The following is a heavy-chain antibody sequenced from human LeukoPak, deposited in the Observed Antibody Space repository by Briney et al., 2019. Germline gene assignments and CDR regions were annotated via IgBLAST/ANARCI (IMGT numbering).Heavy chain of an antibody. CDR1: GFIFSSHW. V-gene: IGHV3-74*01. CDR2: INSDGGST. Sequence: GGSLRLSCAASGFIFSSHWMHWVRQAPGKGLVWVSRINSDGGSTSYADSVKGRFTISRDNAENTLYLQMNSLRAEDTAVYYCARTMTDAFDIWGQGTMVTASS. D-gene: IGHD3-22*01. J-gene: IGHJ3*02. CDR3: ARTMTDAFDI.